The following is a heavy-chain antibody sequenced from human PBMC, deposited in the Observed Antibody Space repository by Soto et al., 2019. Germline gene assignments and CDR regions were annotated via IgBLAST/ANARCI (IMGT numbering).Heavy chain of an antibody. CDR1: GGTFNTYT. Sequence: QVQLVQSGAAVKKPGSSVKVSCKASGGTFNTYTFTWVRQAPGQGLEWMGGITPVLGTRHYAQKFQGRVTITADGSTRTVYMELSTLRSDATAVYYCARDQAVAGVDYWGQGTLVTVSS. V-gene: IGHV1-69*01. D-gene: IGHD6-19*01. CDR3: ARDQAVAGVDY. J-gene: IGHJ4*02. CDR2: ITPVLGTR.